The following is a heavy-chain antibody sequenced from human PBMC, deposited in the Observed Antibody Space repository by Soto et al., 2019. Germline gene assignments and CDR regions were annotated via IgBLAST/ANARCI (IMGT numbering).Heavy chain of an antibody. J-gene: IGHJ4*02. D-gene: IGHD1-26*01. CDR3: ARYSGTYYVY. V-gene: IGHV4-59*01. Sequence: QVQLQESGPGLVKPSETLSLTCTVSGGSISSYYWSWIRQPPGKGLEWIGYIYYSGSANYNPSLKSGVTISVDTSKNQFSLKLSSVTAADTAVYYCARYSGTYYVYWGQGTLVTVSS. CDR1: GGSISSYY. CDR2: IYYSGSA.